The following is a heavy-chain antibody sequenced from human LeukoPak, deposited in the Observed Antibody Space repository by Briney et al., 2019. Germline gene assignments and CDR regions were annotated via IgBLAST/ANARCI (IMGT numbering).Heavy chain of an antibody. V-gene: IGHV3-7*01. CDR2: IKQDGSEK. D-gene: IGHD3-10*01. CDR3: TSYDDRGITMVRGVIRWY. CDR1: GFTFSSYW. J-gene: IGHJ4*02. Sequence: PGGSLRLSCAASGFTFSSYWMSWVRQAPGKGLEWVANIKQDGSEKYYVDSVKGRFTISRDNAKNSLYLQMNSLRAEDTAVYYCTSYDDRGITMVRGVIRWYWGQGTLVTVSS.